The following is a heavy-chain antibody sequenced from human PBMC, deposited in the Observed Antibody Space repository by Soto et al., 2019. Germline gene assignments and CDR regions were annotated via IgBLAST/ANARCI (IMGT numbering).Heavy chain of an antibody. CDR3: AKDAPFLGVVLTQYYHYLIDV. CDR2: IKQDGSEK. Sequence: GGSLRLSCAASGFTFSSYWMSWVRQAPGKGLEWVANIKQDGSEKYYVDSVKGRFTISRDTGKNALYRQMNSLSAEDPAAYYRAKDAPFLGVVLTQYYHYLIDVCPQATTVTVSS. CDR1: GFTFSSYW. J-gene: IGHJ6*02. D-gene: IGHD3-3*01. V-gene: IGHV3-7*01.